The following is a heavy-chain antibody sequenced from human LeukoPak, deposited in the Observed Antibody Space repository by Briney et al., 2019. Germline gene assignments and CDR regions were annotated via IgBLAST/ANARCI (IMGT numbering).Heavy chain of an antibody. J-gene: IGHJ4*02. CDR3: ARSGLEWELLPFDY. CDR1: GFTFSSYW. V-gene: IGHV3-74*01. Sequence: GRSLRLSCAASGFTFSSYWMHWVRQAPGKGLVWVSRINSDGSSTSYADSVKGRFTISRDNAKNTLYLQMNSLRAEDTAVYYCARSGLEWELLPFDYWGQGTLVTVSS. D-gene: IGHD1-26*01. CDR2: INSDGSST.